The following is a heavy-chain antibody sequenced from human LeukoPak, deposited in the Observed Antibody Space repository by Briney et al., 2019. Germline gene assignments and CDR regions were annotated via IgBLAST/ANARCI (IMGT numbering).Heavy chain of an antibody. D-gene: IGHD2-15*01. Sequence: GASVKVSCKASGYTFTSYYMHWVRQAPGQGLEWMEIINPSGGSTSYAQKFQGRVTMTRDTSTSTVYLELSSLRSEDTAVYYCARNTGYCSGGSCFDYWGQGTLVTVSS. CDR2: INPSGGST. CDR3: ARNTGYCSGGSCFDY. V-gene: IGHV1-46*01. J-gene: IGHJ4*02. CDR1: GYTFTSYY.